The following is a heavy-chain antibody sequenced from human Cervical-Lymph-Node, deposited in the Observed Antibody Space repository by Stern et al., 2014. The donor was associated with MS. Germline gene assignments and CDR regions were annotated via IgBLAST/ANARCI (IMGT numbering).Heavy chain of an antibody. CDR2: IIPVFATP. V-gene: IGHV1-69*01. CDR3: ARGASSAAWYKHAVDV. Sequence: QVQLVQSGAEVQKPGSSVKVSCKASGDTSNTDAIHWVRQAPGQGLEWMGGIIPVFATPVYAQRLMGRVSIAADESTATDYMELSSLRSDDTAVDYCARGASSAAWYKHAVDVWGQGTTVTVSS. D-gene: IGHD1-14*01. CDR1: GDTSNTDA. J-gene: IGHJ6*02.